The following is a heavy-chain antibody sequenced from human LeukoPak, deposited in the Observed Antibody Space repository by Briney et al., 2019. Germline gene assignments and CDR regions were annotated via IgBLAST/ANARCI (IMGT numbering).Heavy chain of an antibody. CDR3: ARISVVVAQFGLPYNWFDP. CDR2: INRSGST. CDR1: GFTFSSYA. J-gene: IGHJ5*02. Sequence: GSLRLSCAASGFTFSSYAMSWVRQAPGKGLEWIGEINRSGSTHYNPSLKSRVTISVDTSKNQFSLRLTSVTAADTSVYYCARISVVVAQFGLPYNWFDPWGQGTLVTVSS. V-gene: IGHV4-34*01. D-gene: IGHD2-15*01.